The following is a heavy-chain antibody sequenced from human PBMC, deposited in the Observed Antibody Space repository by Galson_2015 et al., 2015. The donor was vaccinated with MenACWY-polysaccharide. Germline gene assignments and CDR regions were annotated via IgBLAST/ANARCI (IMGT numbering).Heavy chain of an antibody. CDR2: ISWDSGNI. V-gene: IGHV3-9*01. D-gene: IGHD3-10*01. CDR3: AKAAFRGEPDY. Sequence: SLRLSCAASGFTFDDYAMHWVRHAPGKGQEWVSGISWDSGNIGYADSVKGRFTISRYNAKNSLYLQMNSLRPEDTALYYCAKAAFRGEPDYWGQGTLVTVSS. J-gene: IGHJ4*02. CDR1: GFTFDDYA.